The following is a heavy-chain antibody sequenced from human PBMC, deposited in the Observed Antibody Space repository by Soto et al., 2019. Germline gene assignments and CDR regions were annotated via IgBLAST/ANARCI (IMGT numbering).Heavy chain of an antibody. CDR2: IYYSGST. Sequence: SETLSLTCTVSGGSISSSSYYWGWIRQPPGKGLEWIGSIYYSGSTYYNPSLKSRATISVDTSKNQFSLKMGSVTAADTAVYYWVRLSPTPTVWAFDFWGQGTMGTVSS. D-gene: IGHD3-16*01. CDR1: GGSISSSSYY. J-gene: IGHJ3*01. CDR3: VRLSPTPTVWAFDF. V-gene: IGHV4-39*01.